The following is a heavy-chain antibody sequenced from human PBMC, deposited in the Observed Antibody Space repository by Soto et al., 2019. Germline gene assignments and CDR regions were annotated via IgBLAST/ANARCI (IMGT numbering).Heavy chain of an antibody. CDR3: AREGGPHWGSTGFYIFRGKEYYFDF. V-gene: IGHV1-69*01. CDR2: IIPMFTTT. Sequence: QVQLVQSGAEVMQPGSSVKVSCKSSGGSFSNYAISWVRQAPGQGLEWMGGIIPMFTTTNYAQNFQGRVTITADESTSTAYMERRALPFRDTAIYYWAREGGPHWGSTGFYIFRGKEYYFDFGGKGPLVTFPS. CDR1: GGSFSNYA. J-gene: IGHJ4*02. D-gene: IGHD2-2*02.